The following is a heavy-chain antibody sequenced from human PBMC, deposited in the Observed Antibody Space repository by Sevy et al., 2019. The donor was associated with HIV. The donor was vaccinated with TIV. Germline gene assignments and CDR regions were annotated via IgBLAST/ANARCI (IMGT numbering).Heavy chain of an antibody. J-gene: IGHJ6*02. CDR2: INTNTGNP. V-gene: IGHV7-4-1*02. CDR1: GYTFTSYA. Sequence: ASVKVSCKASGYTFTSYAMNWVRQAPGQGLEWMGWINTNTGNPTYAQGFPGRFVFSLDTSVSTAYLQISSLKAEDTAVYYCARDLRYYYGSGSKTVYGMDVWGQGTTVTVSS. D-gene: IGHD3-10*01. CDR3: ARDLRYYYGSGSKTVYGMDV.